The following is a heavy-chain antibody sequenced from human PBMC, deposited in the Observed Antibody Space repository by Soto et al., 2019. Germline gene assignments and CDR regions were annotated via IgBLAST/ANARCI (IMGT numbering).Heavy chain of an antibody. D-gene: IGHD6-13*01. CDR3: ARLGLAARLYYYYGMDV. Sequence: WRNLDLTCAVYGGSFSGYYWSWIRQPPGKGLEWIGEINHSGSTNYNPSLKSRVTISVDTSKNQFSLKLSSVTAADTAVYYCARLGLAARLYYYYGMDVCCQGTTVT. J-gene: IGHJ6*02. CDR1: GGSFSGYY. CDR2: INHSGST. V-gene: IGHV4-34*01.